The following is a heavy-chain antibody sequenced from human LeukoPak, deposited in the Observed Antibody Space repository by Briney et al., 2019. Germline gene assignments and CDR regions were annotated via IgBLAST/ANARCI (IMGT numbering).Heavy chain of an antibody. V-gene: IGHV1-8*01. CDR2: VHPNGGNT. CDR1: GYPFTTWE. CDR3: ARGPRNDP. J-gene: IGHJ5*02. Sequence: ASVKVSCKPSGYPFTTWEINWVRQAAGQGLEWMGWVHPNGGNTAYAQKFQGRVTMTRDTSISTAYMELSGLSSDATAVYFCARGPRNDPWGQGTLVTVSS. D-gene: IGHD1-14*01.